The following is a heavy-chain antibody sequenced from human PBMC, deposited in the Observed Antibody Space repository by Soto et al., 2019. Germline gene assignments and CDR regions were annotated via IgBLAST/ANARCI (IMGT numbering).Heavy chain of an antibody. CDR2: IYYSGST. J-gene: IGHJ4*02. V-gene: IGHV4-59*01. CDR1: GGSISTYY. CDR3: ARALADPHSAY. Sequence: SSETQSLTRTVSGGSISTYYWSWIRQPPVKGLEWIGYIYYSGSTNYTPSLKSRVTISVDTSKNQFSLKLSSVTAADTAVYYCARALADPHSAYWGQGTLVTVSS.